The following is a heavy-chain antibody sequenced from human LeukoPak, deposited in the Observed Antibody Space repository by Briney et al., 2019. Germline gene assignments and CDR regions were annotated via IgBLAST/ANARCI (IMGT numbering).Heavy chain of an antibody. V-gene: IGHV4-59*01. CDR3: ARSGYGSGWSFDY. CDR2: IYYSGNT. CDR1: GGSISSYY. Sequence: SETLSLTCTVSGGSISSYYWSWIRQPPGKGLEWIGYIYYSGNTNYNPSLKSRVTISIDTSKNQFSLKLTSVTAADTAVYYCARSGYGSGWSFDYWGQGTLVTVSS. D-gene: IGHD6-19*01. J-gene: IGHJ4*02.